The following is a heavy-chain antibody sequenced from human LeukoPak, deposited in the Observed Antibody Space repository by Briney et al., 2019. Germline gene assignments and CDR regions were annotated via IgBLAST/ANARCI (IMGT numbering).Heavy chain of an antibody. J-gene: IGHJ4*02. CDR3: ARGSSAYYDYDY. D-gene: IGHD3-3*01. V-gene: IGHV4-31*03. CDR2: IYYSGST. Sequence: SETLSLTCTVSGGSISSGGYYWSWIRQHPGKGLEWIGYIYYSGSTYFNPSLKSRVTISVDTSKNQFSLELSSVTAADTAVYYCARGSSAYYDYDYWGQGTLVTVSS. CDR1: GGSISSGGYY.